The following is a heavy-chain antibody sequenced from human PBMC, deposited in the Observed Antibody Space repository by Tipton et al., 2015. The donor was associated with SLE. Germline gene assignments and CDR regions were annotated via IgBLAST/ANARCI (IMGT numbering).Heavy chain of an antibody. J-gene: IGHJ5*02. CDR3: ARLREGDYELWSGYYRRWFDP. Sequence: TLSLTCTVSGGSISSSSYYWGWIRQPPGKGLEWIGSIYYSGSTYYNPSLKSRVTISVDKSKNQFSLKLSSVTAADTAVYYCARLREGDYELWSGYYRRWFDPWGQGTLVTVSS. CDR1: GGSISSSSYY. CDR2: IYYSGST. V-gene: IGHV4-39*07. D-gene: IGHD3-3*01.